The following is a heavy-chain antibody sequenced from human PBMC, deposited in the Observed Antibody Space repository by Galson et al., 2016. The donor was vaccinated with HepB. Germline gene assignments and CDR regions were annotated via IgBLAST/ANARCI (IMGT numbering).Heavy chain of an antibody. V-gene: IGHV3-72*01. CDR3: TRWGASSNYAMDV. CDR2: SRNKANSYST. CDR1: GFIFSDHY. J-gene: IGHJ6*02. D-gene: IGHD2-2*01. Sequence: SLRLSCAASGFIFSDHYMDWVRQAPGKGLEWIGRSRNKANSYSTEYAASVKGRFTISRDDSKNSLYLKMNSLKIDDAAVYYCTRWGASSNYAMDVWGQGTTVTVSS.